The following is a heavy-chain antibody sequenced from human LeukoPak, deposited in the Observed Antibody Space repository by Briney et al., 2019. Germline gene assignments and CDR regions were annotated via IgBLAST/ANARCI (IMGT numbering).Heavy chain of an antibody. CDR2: IYSSGST. J-gene: IGHJ4*02. CDR3: ARKDGDY. V-gene: IGHV4-4*07. Sequence: SETLSLTCTVSGASISAFHWTWFRQPAGKGLEWIGLIYSSGSTLFNPSLKSRVAMSVDLTKNHLSLKLTSVTAADTAMYYCARKDGDYWGRGTLVTVSS. CDR1: GASISAFH.